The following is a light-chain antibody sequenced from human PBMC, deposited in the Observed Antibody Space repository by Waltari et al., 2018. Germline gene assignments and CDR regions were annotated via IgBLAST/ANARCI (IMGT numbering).Light chain of an antibody. CDR1: SNDVGTYNL. V-gene: IGLV2-23*02. CDR2: EVA. CDR3: CSYAGSGTFHV. J-gene: IGLJ1*01. Sequence: QSALTQPASVSGSPGQSITISCTGTSNDVGTYNLVSWFQRHPGKAPKLIIYEVAKRPSGVSTRFSGSKSDNTASLTSSGLQAEDEADYYCCSYAGSGTFHVFGTGTKVTVL.